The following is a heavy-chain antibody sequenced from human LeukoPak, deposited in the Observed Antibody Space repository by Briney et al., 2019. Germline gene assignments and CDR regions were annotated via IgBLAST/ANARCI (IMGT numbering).Heavy chain of an antibody. D-gene: IGHD5-12*01. CDR3: ARGVQGGYAQYYFDY. V-gene: IGHV3-33*01. CDR1: GLTFSSYG. J-gene: IGHJ4*02. CDR2: IWYDGSNK. Sequence: GRSLRLSCAASGLTFSSYGMHWVRQAPGKGLEWVAVIWYDGSNKYYADSVKGRFTISRDNSKNTLYLQMNSLRAEDTAVYYCARGVQGGYAQYYFDYWGQGTLVTVSS.